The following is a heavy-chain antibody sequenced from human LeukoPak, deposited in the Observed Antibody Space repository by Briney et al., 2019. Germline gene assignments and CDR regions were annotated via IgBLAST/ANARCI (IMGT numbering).Heavy chain of an antibody. Sequence: GSLRLSCAASGFTFSGYWMHWVRQAPGKGLVWVSLINHDASNTNYEDSVKGRFTISRDNAKNTLYLQMISLGAEDTAVYYCARAAANWAIDYWGQGTLVTVSS. D-gene: IGHD7-27*01. CDR1: GFTFSGYW. V-gene: IGHV3-74*01. J-gene: IGHJ4*02. CDR3: ARAAANWAIDY. CDR2: INHDASNT.